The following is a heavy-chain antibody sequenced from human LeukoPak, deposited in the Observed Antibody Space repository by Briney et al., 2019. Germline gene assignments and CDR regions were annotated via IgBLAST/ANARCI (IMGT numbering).Heavy chain of an antibody. CDR2: INGGGVNT. CDR1: GFTFSSYA. J-gene: IGHJ4*02. V-gene: IGHV3-23*01. D-gene: IGHD4-11*01. Sequence: GGSLRLSCAASGFTFSSYAMSWVRQAPGKGLEWVSTINGGGVNTHYADSVGGRFTISRDNSKNTLFLQMNSLGDEDTAVYYCAKDLYSNYGPADYWGQGNLVTVSS. CDR3: AKDLYSNYGPADY.